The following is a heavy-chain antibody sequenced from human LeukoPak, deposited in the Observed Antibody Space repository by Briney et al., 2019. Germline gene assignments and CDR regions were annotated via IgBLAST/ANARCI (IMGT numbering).Heavy chain of an antibody. V-gene: IGHV3-23*05. J-gene: IGHJ4*02. CDR2: IETGGAST. D-gene: IGHD6-13*01. Sequence: GGSLRLSCAASGFTFSSYGMSWVRQAPGKGLEWVSAIETGGASTYYADSVKGRFSISRDNSKNTLYLQMNSLRAEDTAVYYCANSAAVGTFYWGQGTLVTVSS. CDR3: ANSAAVGTFY. CDR1: GFTFSSYG.